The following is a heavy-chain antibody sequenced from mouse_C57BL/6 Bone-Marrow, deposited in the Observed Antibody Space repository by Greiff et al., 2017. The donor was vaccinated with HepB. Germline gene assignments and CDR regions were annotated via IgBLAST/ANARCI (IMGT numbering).Heavy chain of an antibody. CDR2: IRLKSDNYAT. Sequence: EVQGVESGGGLVQPGGSMKLSCVASGFTFSNYWMNWVRQSPEKGLEWVAQIRLKSDNYATHYAESVKGRFTISRDDSKSSVYLQMNNLRAEDTGIYDCIITTVVATGMDYWGQGTSVTVSS. CDR3: IITTVVATGMDY. J-gene: IGHJ4*01. CDR1: GFTFSNYW. V-gene: IGHV6-3*01. D-gene: IGHD1-1*01.